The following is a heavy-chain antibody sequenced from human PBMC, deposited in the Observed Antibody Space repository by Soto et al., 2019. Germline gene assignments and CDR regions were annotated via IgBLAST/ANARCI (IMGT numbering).Heavy chain of an antibody. J-gene: IGHJ6*02. CDR2: TYYRSKWYN. CDR1: GDSVSSNSAA. V-gene: IGHV6-1*01. Sequence: SQTLSLTCAISGDSVSSNSAAWNWIRQSPSRGLEWLGRTYYRSKWYNDYAVSVKSRITINPDTSKNQFSLQLNSVTPEDTAVYYCAKNWNDGSGYYYYGMDVWGQGTTVTVSS. CDR3: AKNWNDGSGYYYYGMDV. D-gene: IGHD1-1*01.